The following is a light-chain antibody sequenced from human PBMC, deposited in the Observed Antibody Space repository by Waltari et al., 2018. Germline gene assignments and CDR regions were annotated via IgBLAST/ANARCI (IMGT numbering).Light chain of an antibody. CDR3: AAWDDSLSGRV. V-gene: IGLV1-47*01. Sequence: QSVLTQPPSMSGIPGQRVTISCSGSHSNIGSNFVYWYQQFPGMAPQLLIFRNTQRPSGVPDQFSASKAGASASLAISGLRSEDEADYYCAAWDDSLSGRVFGGGTKLTV. CDR1: HSNIGSNF. J-gene: IGLJ2*01. CDR2: RNT.